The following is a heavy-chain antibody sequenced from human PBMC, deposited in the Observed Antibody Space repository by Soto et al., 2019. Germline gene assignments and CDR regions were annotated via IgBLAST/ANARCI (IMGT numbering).Heavy chain of an antibody. CDR2: IEPDGSAT. V-gene: IGHV3-7*01. CDR1: GLTFSTYW. D-gene: IGHD6-13*01. J-gene: IGHJ4*02. CDR3: ATSNWYTLNY. Sequence: EVHLVESGGGLVQPGGSLRLSCAASGLTFSTYWMAWVRLTPGKGLEWVANIEPDGSATYHADSVKGRFTVSRDNAKSSLYLQLNGLRVEDTAVYYCATSNWYTLNYWGQGTLVTVSS.